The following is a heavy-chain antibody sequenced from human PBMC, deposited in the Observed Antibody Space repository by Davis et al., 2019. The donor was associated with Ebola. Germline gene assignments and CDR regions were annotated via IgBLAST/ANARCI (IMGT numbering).Heavy chain of an antibody. Sequence: PGGSLRLSCAASGFTLSRYAMHWVRQATGNGLEWVSRIGTACDTYYPGSVKGRFTISRENANNPLYLQMNSLRTEDTAGYYCARGAHLLSFDPWGQGTLVTVSS. CDR2: IGTACDT. J-gene: IGHJ5*02. V-gene: IGHV3-13*01. D-gene: IGHD2-2*01. CDR3: ARGAHLLSFDP. CDR1: GFTLSRYA.